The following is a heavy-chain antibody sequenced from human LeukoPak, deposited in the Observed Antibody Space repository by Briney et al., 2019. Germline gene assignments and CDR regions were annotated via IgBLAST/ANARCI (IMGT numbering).Heavy chain of an antibody. CDR2: ITSSGDTT. J-gene: IGHJ5*01. CDR1: GFTFSSYA. V-gene: IGHV3-23*01. Sequence: GGSLRLSCAASGFTFSSYATSWVRQAPGRGLEWVSAITSSGDTTFYADSVRGRFTISRDNSKNTLYLQMSSLRAEDTAVFYCAKDRPNYFGSNGHYYRRNGDSWGQGTLVTVSS. D-gene: IGHD3-10*01. CDR3: AKDRPNYFGSNGHYYRRNGDS.